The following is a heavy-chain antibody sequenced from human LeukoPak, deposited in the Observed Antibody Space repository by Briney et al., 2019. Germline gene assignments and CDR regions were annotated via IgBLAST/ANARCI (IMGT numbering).Heavy chain of an antibody. V-gene: IGHV1-69*05. D-gene: IGHD3-9*01. Sequence: ASVKVSCKASGGTFSSYAISWVRQAPGQGLEWMGRIIPIFGTANYAQKFQGRVTITTDESTSTAYMELSSLRSEDTAVYYCARVRNSDWFNGGYFDYWGQGTLVTVSS. CDR2: IIPIFGTA. J-gene: IGHJ4*02. CDR3: ARVRNSDWFNGGYFDY. CDR1: GGTFSSYA.